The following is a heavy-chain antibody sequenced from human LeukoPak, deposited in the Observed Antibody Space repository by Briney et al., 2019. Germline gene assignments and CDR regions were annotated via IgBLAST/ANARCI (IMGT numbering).Heavy chain of an antibody. CDR2: INTGETT. V-gene: IGHV3-23*01. J-gene: IGHJ3*01. CDR3: AKGAFDV. Sequence: GGSLRLSCAASGFNLGRYAMSWVRQAPGRGLEWVSCINTGETTFYADSVKGRFTISRDSSKNNMYLHMTSLRDEDTALYYCAKGAFDVWGQGTVVIVSS. CDR1: GFNLGRYA.